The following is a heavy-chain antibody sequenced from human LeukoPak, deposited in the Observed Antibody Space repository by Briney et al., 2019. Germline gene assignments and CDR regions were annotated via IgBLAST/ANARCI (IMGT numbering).Heavy chain of an antibody. Sequence: GGSLRLSCEVSGFTFSSYEMNWVRQAPGKGLEWVSYISSSGRSIYYTDSVKGRFTISRDNSKNTLYLQMNSLRAEDTAVYYCAKVGGSYHPWYAFDIWGQGTMVTVSS. V-gene: IGHV3-48*03. CDR1: GFTFSSYE. J-gene: IGHJ3*02. CDR3: AKVGGSYHPWYAFDI. D-gene: IGHD1-26*01. CDR2: ISSSGRSI.